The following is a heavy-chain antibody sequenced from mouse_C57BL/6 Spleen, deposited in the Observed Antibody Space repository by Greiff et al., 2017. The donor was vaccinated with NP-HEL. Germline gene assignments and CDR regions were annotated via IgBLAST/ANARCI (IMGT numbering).Heavy chain of an antibody. CDR2: IYPGDGDT. J-gene: IGHJ3*01. V-gene: IGHV1-82*01. Sequence: QVQLQQSGPELVKPGASVKISCKASGYAFSSSWMNWVKQRPGKGLEWIGRIYPGDGDTNYNGKFKGKATLTADKSSSTAYMQLSSLTSEDSAVYFCARVYGYPSWFAYWGQGTLVTVSA. D-gene: IGHD2-2*01. CDR1: GYAFSSSW. CDR3: ARVYGYPSWFAY.